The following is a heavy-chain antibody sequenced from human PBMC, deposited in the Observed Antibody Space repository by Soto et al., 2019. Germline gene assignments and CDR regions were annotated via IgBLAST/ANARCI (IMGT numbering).Heavy chain of an antibody. Sequence: SETLSLTCTVSVGSVSSGRYYWSWIRQPPGKGLEWIGYIYYSGSTKYNPSLKSRVTISVDTYKNEFSLKLGPMTAADTAVYYCARSGSGSGWLGGQGTLVTVSS. CDR1: VGSVSSGRYY. V-gene: IGHV4-61*01. J-gene: IGHJ4*02. CDR2: IYYSGST. D-gene: IGHD6-19*01. CDR3: ARSGSGSGWL.